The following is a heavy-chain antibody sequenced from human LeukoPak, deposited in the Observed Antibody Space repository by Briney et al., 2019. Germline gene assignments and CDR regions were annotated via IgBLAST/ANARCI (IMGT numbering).Heavy chain of an antibody. J-gene: IGHJ6*03. D-gene: IGHD6-6*01. CDR2: ISSSSSYI. CDR3: ASSIAARLGYYYYMDV. V-gene: IGHV3-21*01. CDR1: GFTFSSYS. Sequence: PGGSLRLSCAASGFTFSSYSMNWVRQAPGKGLEWASSISSSSSYIYYADSVKGRFTISRDNAKNSLYLQMNSLRAEDTAVYYCASSIAARLGYYYYMDVWGKGTTVTVSS.